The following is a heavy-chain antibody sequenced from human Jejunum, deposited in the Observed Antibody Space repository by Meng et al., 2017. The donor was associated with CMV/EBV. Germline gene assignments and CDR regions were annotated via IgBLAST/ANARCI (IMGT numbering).Heavy chain of an antibody. D-gene: IGHD1/OR15-1a*01. J-gene: IGHJ4*02. CDR3: ARVEQEMC. CDR2: INSDGSDT. V-gene: IGHV3-74*01. Sequence: EVHLVESGGGLVQPGGSLGFSFAASGFTFSSNWTHWVRQAPGKGLVWVSHINSDGSDTNYADSVKGRFTISRDNAKNTLYLQMNSLRDEDTAVYYCARVEQEMCWGQGTLVTASS. CDR1: GFTFSSNW.